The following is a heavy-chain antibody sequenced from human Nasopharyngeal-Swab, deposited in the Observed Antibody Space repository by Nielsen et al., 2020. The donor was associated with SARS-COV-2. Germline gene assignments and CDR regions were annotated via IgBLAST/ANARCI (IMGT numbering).Heavy chain of an antibody. D-gene: IGHD2-2*01. CDR1: GFTFSGSA. CDR3: TRPIYCSSTSCSDV. V-gene: IGHV3-73*01. CDR2: IRSKANSYAT. Sequence: GGSLRLSCAASGFTFSGSAMHWVCQASGKGLEWVGRIRSKANSYATAYAASVKGRFTISRDDSKNTAYLQMNSLKTEDTAVYYCTRPIYCSSTSCSDVWGKGTTVTVSS. J-gene: IGHJ6*04.